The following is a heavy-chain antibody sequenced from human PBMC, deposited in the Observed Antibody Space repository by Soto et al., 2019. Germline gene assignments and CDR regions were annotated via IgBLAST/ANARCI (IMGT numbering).Heavy chain of an antibody. CDR1: GGSVSSYY. J-gene: IGHJ4*02. D-gene: IGHD4-4*01. CDR2: IYYSGST. Sequence: PSETLSLTCTVSGGSVSSYYCGWIRQPPGKGLEWIGYIYYSGSTKYNPSLKSRVTMSVDTSNNQFSLKVSSVTAADTAVYYCARHSNRNYGLYYFDFWGLGALVTVSS. CDR3: ARHSNRNYGLYYFDF. V-gene: IGHV4-59*08.